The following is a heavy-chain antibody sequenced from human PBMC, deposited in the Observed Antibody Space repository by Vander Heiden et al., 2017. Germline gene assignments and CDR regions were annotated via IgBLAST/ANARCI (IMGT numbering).Heavy chain of an antibody. D-gene: IGHD6-19*01. CDR1: GFTFSTYV. CDR3: AKQDISGWYDF. V-gene: IGHV3-23*01. Sequence: EVQLLESGGNLVQPGGSLRLSCVASGFTFSTYVMSWVRQAPGKGLEWVSSISAGGDDTYNADSVRGRFTISRDNSKSTLYLQMNSLRVEDTAEYYCAKQDISGWYDFWGQGTLVTVSS. CDR2: ISAGGDDT. J-gene: IGHJ5*01.